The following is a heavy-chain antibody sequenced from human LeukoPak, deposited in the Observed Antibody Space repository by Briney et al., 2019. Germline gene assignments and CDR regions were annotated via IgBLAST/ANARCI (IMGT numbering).Heavy chain of an antibody. CDR1: GYTFTSYY. Sequence: SVTVSCQASGYTFTSYYMHWLRQAPAQGLEWMGIINHRGGSTSHAQKFQGRVTMTRDTSKNPVYLALSSLSSEDTAVYYCARDTTGYSLSPALDIWGQGTMVTVSS. CDR2: INHRGGST. V-gene: IGHV1-46*01. J-gene: IGHJ3*02. CDR3: ARDTTGYSLSPALDI. D-gene: IGHD5-18*01.